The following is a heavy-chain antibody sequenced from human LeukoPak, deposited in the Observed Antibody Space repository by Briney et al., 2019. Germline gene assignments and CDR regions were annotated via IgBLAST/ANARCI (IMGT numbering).Heavy chain of an antibody. CDR1: GFTFSSYS. V-gene: IGHV3-48*01. CDR3: ARDRSLDY. CDR2: ISSSSSTI. Sequence: GESLRLSCAASGFTFSSYSMNWVRQAPGKGLEWVSYISSSSSTIYYADSVKGRFTISRDNAKNSLYLQMNSLRAEDTAVYYCARDRSLDYWGQGTLVTVSS. J-gene: IGHJ4*02.